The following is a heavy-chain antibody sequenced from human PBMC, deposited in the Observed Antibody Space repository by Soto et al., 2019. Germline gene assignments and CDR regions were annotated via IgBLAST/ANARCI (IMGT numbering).Heavy chain of an antibody. CDR3: ARHLRGGGSCCYLFDY. CDR2: IYYSGST. CDR1: GGSISSSGYY. D-gene: IGHD2-15*01. V-gene: IGHV4-39*01. J-gene: IGHJ4*02. Sequence: SETLSLTCTVSGGSISSSGYYWGWIRLPPGKGLEWIGSIYYSGSTYYNPSLKSRVTISVDTSKNQFSLKLSSVTAADTAVYYCARHLRGGGSCCYLFDYWGQGTLVTVSS.